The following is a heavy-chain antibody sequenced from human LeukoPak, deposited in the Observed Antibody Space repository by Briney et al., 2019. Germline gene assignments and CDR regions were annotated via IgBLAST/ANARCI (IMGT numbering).Heavy chain of an antibody. CDR2: IYSGGST. D-gene: IGHD5-18*01. CDR3: AREYSYGRDAFDI. J-gene: IGHJ3*02. CDR1: GFTVSSNY. V-gene: IGHV3-53*04. Sequence: GGSLRLSCAASGFTVSSNYMSWVRQAPGKGLEWVSVIYSGGSTYYADSVKGRFTISRHNSKYTLYLQMNSLRAEDTAVYYCAREYSYGRDAFDIWGQGTMVTVSS.